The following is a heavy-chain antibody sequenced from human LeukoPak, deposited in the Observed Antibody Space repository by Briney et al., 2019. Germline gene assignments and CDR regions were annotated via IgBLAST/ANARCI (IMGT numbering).Heavy chain of an antibody. CDR1: GYTFSSYA. J-gene: IGHJ4*02. D-gene: IGHD2-2*01. CDR3: ARGSSTSCYWCPFDY. Sequence: SVKVSCKASGYTFSSYAISWVRQAPGQGLEWMGWIIPIFGTANYAQKFQGRVTITTDESTSTAYMELSSLRSEDTAVYYCARGSSTSCYWCPFDYWGQGTLVTVSS. V-gene: IGHV1-69*05. CDR2: IIPIFGTA.